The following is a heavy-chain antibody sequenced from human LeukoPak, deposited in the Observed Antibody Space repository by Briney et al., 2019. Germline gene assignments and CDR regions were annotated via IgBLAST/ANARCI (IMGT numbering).Heavy chain of an antibody. CDR2: ISGSGGST. CDR3: ARLNDFWSSYYMDV. V-gene: IGHV3-23*01. Sequence: GGSLRLSCAASGFTFSNYAVNWVRQAPGKGLEWVSAISGSGGSTYYADSVKGRFTISRDNSKNTLYLQMNSLRAEDTAVYYCARLNDFWSSYYMDVWGKGTTVTVSS. D-gene: IGHD3-3*01. CDR1: GFTFSNYA. J-gene: IGHJ6*03.